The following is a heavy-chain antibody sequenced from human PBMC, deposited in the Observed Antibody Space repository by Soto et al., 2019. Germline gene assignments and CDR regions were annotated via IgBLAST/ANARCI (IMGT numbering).Heavy chain of an antibody. CDR1: GGSISSGGYY. D-gene: IGHD3-9*01. CDR3: ARSYDILNGPVYYYYYYMDV. V-gene: IGHV4-31*03. Sequence: SETLSLTCTVSGGSISSGGYYWSWIRQHPGKGLEWIGYIYYSGSTYYNPSLKSRVTISVDTSKNQFSLKLSSVTAADTAVYYCARSYDILNGPVYYYYYYMDVWGKGTTVTVSS. CDR2: IYYSGST. J-gene: IGHJ6*03.